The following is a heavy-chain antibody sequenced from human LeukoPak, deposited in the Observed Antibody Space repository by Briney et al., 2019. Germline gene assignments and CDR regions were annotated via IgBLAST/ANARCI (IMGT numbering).Heavy chain of an antibody. V-gene: IGHV4-39*01. D-gene: IGHD3-3*01. CDR1: GGSISSSSYY. CDR3: ARQIYDFWSGYWPTEDS. Sequence: SETLSLXCTVSGGSISSSSYYWGWIRQPPGKGLEWIGSIYYSGITYYNPSLKSRVTISVDTSKNQFSLKLSSVTAADTAVYYCARQIYDFWSGYWPTEDSWGQGTLVTVSS. CDR2: IYYSGIT. J-gene: IGHJ5*02.